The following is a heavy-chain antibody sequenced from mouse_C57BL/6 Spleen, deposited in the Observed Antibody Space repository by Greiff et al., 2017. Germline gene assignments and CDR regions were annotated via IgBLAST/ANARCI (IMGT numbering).Heavy chain of an antibody. V-gene: IGHV1-59*01. CDR2: IDPSDSYT. CDR1: GYTFTSYW. D-gene: IGHD3-2*02. J-gene: IGHJ4*01. CDR3: ARFGAQDAMDY. Sequence: QVQLQQPGAELVRPGTSVKLSCKASGYTFTSYWMHWVKQRPGQGLEWIGVIDPSDSYTHYNQKFKGKATLTVDTSSSTAYMQLSSLTSEDAAVYCCARFGAQDAMDYWGQGTSVTVSS.